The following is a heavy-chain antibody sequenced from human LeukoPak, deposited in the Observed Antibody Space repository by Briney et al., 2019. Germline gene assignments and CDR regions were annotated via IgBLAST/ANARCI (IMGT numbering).Heavy chain of an antibody. J-gene: IGHJ3*02. CDR2: IYYRGTT. Sequence: SETLSLTCNVSGGSISSYYWSWIRQPPGRGLEGIGHIYYRGTTYYNPSLKSRVTISVNTSKNQFSLKLSAVTAADTAVYYCARNGWHDAFDIWGQGTMVTVSS. V-gene: IGHV4-59*01. D-gene: IGHD2-15*01. CDR3: ARNGWHDAFDI. CDR1: GGSISSYY.